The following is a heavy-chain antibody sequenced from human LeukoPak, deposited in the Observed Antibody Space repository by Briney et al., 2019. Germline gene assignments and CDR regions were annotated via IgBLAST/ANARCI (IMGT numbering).Heavy chain of an antibody. J-gene: IGHJ4*02. Sequence: SETLSLTCTVSGGSISSYYWSWIRQPPGKGLEWIGYIYYSGSTNYNPSLKSRVTISVDTSKNQFSLKLSSVTAADTAVYYCARHSWTSGVDYWGQGTLVTVSS. D-gene: IGHD3/OR15-3a*01. CDR2: IYYSGST. V-gene: IGHV4-59*08. CDR3: ARHSWTSGVDY. CDR1: GGSISSYY.